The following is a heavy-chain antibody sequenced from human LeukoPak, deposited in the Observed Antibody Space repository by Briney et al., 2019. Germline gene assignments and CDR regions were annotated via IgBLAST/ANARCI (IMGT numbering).Heavy chain of an antibody. Sequence: GGSLRLSCAASGFTLSSYWMHWVRQAPGKGLVWVSQINNDGSTTNYADSVKGRFTISRDNAKNTLYLQMNTLRAEDTAVYYCARDNYFGMHVWGQGTTVTVSS. V-gene: IGHV3-74*01. J-gene: IGHJ6*02. CDR3: ARDNYFGMHV. CDR1: GFTLSSYW. CDR2: INNDGSTT.